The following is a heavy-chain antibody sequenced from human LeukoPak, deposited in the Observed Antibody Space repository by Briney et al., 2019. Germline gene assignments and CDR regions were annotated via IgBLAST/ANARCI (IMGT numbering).Heavy chain of an antibody. V-gene: IGHV4-59*01. Sequence: SETLSLTCTVSGGSISSYYWSWIRQPPGKGLEWIGYIYYSGSTNYNPSLKSRVTISVDTSKNQFSLRLRSVTAADTAVYYCASINYYDSSGYPIRWGQGTLVTVSS. CDR1: GGSISSYY. J-gene: IGHJ4*02. CDR3: ASINYYDSSGYPIR. CDR2: IYYSGST. D-gene: IGHD3-22*01.